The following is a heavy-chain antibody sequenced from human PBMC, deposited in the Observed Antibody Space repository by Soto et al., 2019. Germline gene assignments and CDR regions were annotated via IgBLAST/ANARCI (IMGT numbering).Heavy chain of an antibody. J-gene: IGHJ4*02. V-gene: IGHV3-23*01. CDR3: AKDLLAAPSLDY. Sequence: GGSLRLSCAASGFTFSSYAMSWVRQAPGKGLEWVSAISGSGGSTYYADSVKGRFTISRDNSKNTLYLQTNSLRAEDTAVYYCAKDLLAAPSLDYWGQGTLVTVSS. CDR1: GFTFSSYA. D-gene: IGHD3-3*02. CDR2: ISGSGGST.